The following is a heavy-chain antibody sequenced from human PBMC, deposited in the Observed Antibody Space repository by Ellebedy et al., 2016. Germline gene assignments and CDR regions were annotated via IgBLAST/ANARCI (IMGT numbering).Heavy chain of an antibody. D-gene: IGHD5-18*01. J-gene: IGHJ4*02. CDR2: IRTSDYGATA. V-gene: IGHV3-49*03. CDR3: NFVHSHGYVGDFDY. CDR1: GFTFRDYA. Sequence: GGSLRLSCAGSGFTFRDYAMSWFRQAPGKGLEWVGFIRTSDYGATADYAASMKGRFTISRDDFKSVAYLQMSSLKTEDTAMYYCNFVHSHGYVGDFDYWGQGSLVTVSS.